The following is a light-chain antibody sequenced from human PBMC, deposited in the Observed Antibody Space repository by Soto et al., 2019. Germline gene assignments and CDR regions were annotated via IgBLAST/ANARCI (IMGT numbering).Light chain of an antibody. Sequence: EMGLTQSPCTLSLSPGERATLSCRASQSVNSNYLAWYQPKPGQGPRLLMYGASSRATSSPDRFSGSGSGADFTLTMSRLETEDFAVYYCPQYDNSPRTFSQGNKVEIE. V-gene: IGKV3-20*01. CDR2: GAS. J-gene: IGKJ1*01. CDR3: PQYDNSPRT. CDR1: QSVNSNY.